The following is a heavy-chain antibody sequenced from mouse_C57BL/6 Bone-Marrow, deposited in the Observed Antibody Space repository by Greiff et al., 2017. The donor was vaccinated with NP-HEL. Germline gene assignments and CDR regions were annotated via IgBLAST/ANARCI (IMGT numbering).Heavy chain of an antibody. Sequence: EVNVVESGGGLVKPGGSLKLSCAASGFTFSDYGMHWVRQAPEKGLEWVAYISSGSSTIYYADTVKGRFTISRDDAKNTLFLQMTSLRSEDTAMYYCARPLYGSSPAWFAYWGQGTLVTVSA. CDR1: GFTFSDYG. D-gene: IGHD1-1*01. CDR2: ISSGSSTI. V-gene: IGHV5-17*01. J-gene: IGHJ3*01. CDR3: ARPLYGSSPAWFAY.